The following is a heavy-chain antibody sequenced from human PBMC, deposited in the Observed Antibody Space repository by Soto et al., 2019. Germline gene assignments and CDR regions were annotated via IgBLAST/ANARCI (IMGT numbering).Heavy chain of an antibody. CDR3: ARAPVGLDTISYFDY. J-gene: IGHJ4*02. D-gene: IGHD3-3*01. V-gene: IGHV4-30-4*01. CDR1: GDSVSSVGFH. Sequence: SETLSLTCTVSGDSVSSVGFHWAWLRRPPGKCLEWIGYIYNGGSTYYRPSLESRMHMXLXAXXXXXSLXLXXVTXADTAVYFCARAPVGLDTISYFDYWGQGKLVT. CDR2: IYNGGST.